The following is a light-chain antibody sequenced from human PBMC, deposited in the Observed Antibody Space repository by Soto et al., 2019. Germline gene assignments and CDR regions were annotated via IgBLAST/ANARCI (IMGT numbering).Light chain of an antibody. CDR2: DVT. J-gene: IGLJ1*01. CDR3: NSYASSNTLFV. V-gene: IGLV2-14*03. Sequence: QSALTQPASVSGSPGQSITISCSGTSSDVGDYNSVSWYQQHPGKAPKLIIYDVTNRLSGVSNRFSGSKSGNTASLTISGLQDEDEADYYCNSYASSNTLFVFGTGTKLTVL. CDR1: SSDVGDYNS.